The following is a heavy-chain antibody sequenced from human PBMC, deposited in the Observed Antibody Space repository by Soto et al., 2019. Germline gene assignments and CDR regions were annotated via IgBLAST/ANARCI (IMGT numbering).Heavy chain of an antibody. CDR3: ARQGRIAAAGKSLDY. CDR2: IYYSGST. Sequence: SETLSLTCTVSGGSISSSSYYWGWIRQPPGKGLEWIGSIYYSGSTYYNPSLKSRVTISVDTSKNQFSLKLSSVTAADTAVYYCARQGRIAAAGKSLDYWGQVTLVTVS. V-gene: IGHV4-39*01. J-gene: IGHJ4*02. D-gene: IGHD6-13*01. CDR1: GGSISSSSYY.